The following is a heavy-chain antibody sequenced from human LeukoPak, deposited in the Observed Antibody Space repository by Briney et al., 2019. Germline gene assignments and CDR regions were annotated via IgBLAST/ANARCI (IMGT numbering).Heavy chain of an antibody. V-gene: IGHV4-39*01. D-gene: IGHD5-18*01. CDR2: IYYSKNT. Sequence: SETLSLTCTVSGGSISSSSAYWGWIRQPPGKGLEWFGSIYYSKNTYYNPSLKSRVTISAEESTNQYSLPLGCVSATDTAVYYCVSPRGFSYGYFDYWGQGTLVTVSS. CDR3: VSPRGFSYGYFDY. J-gene: IGHJ4*02. CDR1: GGSISSSSAY.